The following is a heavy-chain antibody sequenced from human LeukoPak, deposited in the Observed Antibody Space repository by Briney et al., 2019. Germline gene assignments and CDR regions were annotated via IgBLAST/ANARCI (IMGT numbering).Heavy chain of an antibody. CDR1: GFTFSSYW. CDR3: ARDYGDYGHYYYYMDV. J-gene: IGHJ6*03. V-gene: IGHV3-7*01. CDR2: IKQDGSEK. D-gene: IGHD4-17*01. Sequence: AGGSLRLSCAASGFTFSSYWMSWVRQAPGKGLEWVANIKQDGSEKYYVDSVKGRFTISRDNAENSLYLQMNSLRAEDTAVYYCARDYGDYGHYYYYMDVWGKGTTVTVSS.